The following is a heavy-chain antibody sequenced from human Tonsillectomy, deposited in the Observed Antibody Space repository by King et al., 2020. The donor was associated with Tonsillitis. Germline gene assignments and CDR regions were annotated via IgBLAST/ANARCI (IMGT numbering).Heavy chain of an antibody. J-gene: IGHJ4*02. CDR3: ASGRTYYYDSSGYYFDY. CDR1: GGSFSGYY. V-gene: IGHV4-34*01. D-gene: IGHD3-22*01. Sequence: VQLQQWGAGLLKPSETLSLTCVVYGGSFSGYYWSWIRQPPGKGLEWIGEINHSGSTNYNPSLKSRVTISVDTSKNQFSLKLSSVTAADTGVYYCASGRTYYYDSSGYYFDYWGQGTLVTVSS. CDR2: INHSGST.